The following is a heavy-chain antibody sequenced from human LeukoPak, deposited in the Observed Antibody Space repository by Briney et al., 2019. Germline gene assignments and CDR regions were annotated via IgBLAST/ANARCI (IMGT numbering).Heavy chain of an antibody. CDR2: IYPGDSDT. CDR3: ARLFGYNWGVDY. D-gene: IGHD5-24*01. J-gene: IGHJ4*02. Sequence: GESLKISCKGSGYSFTSYWIGWVPPMPRKALEWMGIIYPGDSDTRYSPSFQGQVTISADRSISTAYLQWSSLKASDTAMYYCARLFGYNWGVDYWGQGTLVTVSS. CDR1: GYSFTSYW. V-gene: IGHV5-51*01.